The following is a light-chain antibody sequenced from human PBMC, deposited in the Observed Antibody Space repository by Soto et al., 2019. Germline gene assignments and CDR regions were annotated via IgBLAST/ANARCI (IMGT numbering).Light chain of an antibody. J-gene: IGKJ1*01. V-gene: IGKV1-9*01. CDR2: VAS. CDR1: QGISNY. CDR3: QQLHTYPWT. Sequence: DIQLTQSPSFLSASVGDRVTITCRARQGISNYLAWYQQKPGKAPKLLIYVASTLQSGVPSRFSGSGSGTEFTLTISRLQPEDFAIFYCQQLHTYPWTFGQGTKVEIK.